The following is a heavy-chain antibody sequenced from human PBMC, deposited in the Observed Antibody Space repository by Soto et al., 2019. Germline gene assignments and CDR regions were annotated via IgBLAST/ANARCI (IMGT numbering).Heavy chain of an antibody. CDR3: ARSVTYYDILTGYHTTYYFDY. CDR1: GYTFTSYD. V-gene: IGHV1-8*01. Sequence: QVQLVQSGAEVKKPGASVKVSCKASGYTFTSYDINWVRQATGQGLEWMGWMNPNSGNTGYAQKFQGRVTMTRNTSISTAYMELSSLRSEDTAVYYCARSVTYYDILTGYHTTYYFDYWGQGTLVTVSS. CDR2: MNPNSGNT. J-gene: IGHJ4*02. D-gene: IGHD3-9*01.